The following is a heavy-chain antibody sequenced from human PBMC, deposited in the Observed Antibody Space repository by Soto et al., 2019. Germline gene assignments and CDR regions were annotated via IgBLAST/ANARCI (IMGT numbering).Heavy chain of an antibody. V-gene: IGHV3-21*01. CDR2: ISSSSTNI. Sequence: EVQLVESGGGLVKPGGSLRLSCSASGFTFSNYSMNWVRQAPGKGLEWVSYISSSSTNIYYAESVKGRFTISRDNAKNSVYLQMNSLSAEEGALYYGGRYYPQFDYWGQGTLVTVSS. CDR1: GFTFSNYS. J-gene: IGHJ4*02. CDR3: GRYYPQFDY. D-gene: IGHD3-10*01.